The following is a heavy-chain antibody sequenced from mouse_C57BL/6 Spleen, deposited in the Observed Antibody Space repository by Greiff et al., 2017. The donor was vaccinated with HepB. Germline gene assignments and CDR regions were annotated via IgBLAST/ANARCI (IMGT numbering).Heavy chain of an antibody. CDR3: ARRAHYSNYPYWYFDV. CDR1: GFSLSTSGMG. D-gene: IGHD2-5*01. J-gene: IGHJ1*03. Sequence: QVTLKVSGPGILQSSQTLSLTCSFSGFSLSTSGMGVSWIRQPSGKGLEWLAHIYWDDDKRYNPSLKSRLTISKNTSRNQVFLKITSVDTADTATYYCARRAHYSNYPYWYFDVWGTGTTVTVSS. CDR2: IYWDDDK. V-gene: IGHV8-12*01.